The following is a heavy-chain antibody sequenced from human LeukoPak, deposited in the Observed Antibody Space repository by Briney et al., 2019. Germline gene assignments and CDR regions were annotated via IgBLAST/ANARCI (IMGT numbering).Heavy chain of an antibody. Sequence: ASVKVSCKASGYTFTSYDINWVRQATGQGLEWLGWMNPNSGNTGYAQKFQGRVTITRNTSISTAYMELSSLRSEDTAVYYCARVYDFWSGPDVWGKGTTVTVSS. CDR1: GYTFTSYD. J-gene: IGHJ6*04. CDR3: ARVYDFWSGPDV. D-gene: IGHD3-3*01. CDR2: MNPNSGNT. V-gene: IGHV1-8*01.